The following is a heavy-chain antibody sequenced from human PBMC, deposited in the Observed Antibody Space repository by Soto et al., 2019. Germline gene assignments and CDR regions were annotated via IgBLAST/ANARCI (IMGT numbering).Heavy chain of an antibody. Sequence: SETLSLTCTVSGCPISSSYWSWVRQPPGKGLEWIGYVHESGSTNYNPSLKSRVTMSVDTSKNQFSLKLSSVTAADTAVYYCARRYGGNFDYWGQGTLVTVSS. CDR3: ARRYGGNFDY. J-gene: IGHJ4*02. CDR1: GCPISSSY. V-gene: IGHV4-59*01. CDR2: VHESGST. D-gene: IGHD3-16*01.